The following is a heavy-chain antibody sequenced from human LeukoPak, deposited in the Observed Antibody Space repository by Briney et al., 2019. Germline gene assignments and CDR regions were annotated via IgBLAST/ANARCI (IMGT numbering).Heavy chain of an antibody. Sequence: SETLSLTCTVSGGSISSSSYYWGWIRQPPGKGLEWIGSIYYSGNTYYNPSLKSRVIISVDTSKNQFSLRLSSVTAADTAVYYCARHARELAAIAFGDYWGQGTLVTVSS. V-gene: IGHV4-39*01. CDR3: ARHARELAAIAFGDY. J-gene: IGHJ4*02. D-gene: IGHD1-26*01. CDR1: GGSISSSSYY. CDR2: IYYSGNT.